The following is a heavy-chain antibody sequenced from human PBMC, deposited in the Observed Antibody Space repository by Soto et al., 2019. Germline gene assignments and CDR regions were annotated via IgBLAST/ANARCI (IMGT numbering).Heavy chain of an antibody. V-gene: IGHV4-34*01. CDR3: ARGMGLGLGEQTALGY. D-gene: IGHD3-16*01. CDR1: GGSLRGYS. CDR2: INDSGST. Sequence: QVQLQQWGAGLLKPSETLSLPCAVYGGSLRGYSWCWVRQSPGKGLGWIGEINDSGSTNFNPSLESRVTISRDTSKNQFSLQLTSLTAADTAVYYCARGMGLGLGEQTALGYWGQGTLVTVSS. J-gene: IGHJ4*02.